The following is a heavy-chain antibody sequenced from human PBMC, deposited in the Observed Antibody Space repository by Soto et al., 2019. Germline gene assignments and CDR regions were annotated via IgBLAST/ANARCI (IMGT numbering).Heavy chain of an antibody. J-gene: IGHJ3*02. V-gene: IGHV4-31*03. CDR3: ARGGYYYDSSGYYSAGVGAFDI. D-gene: IGHD3-22*01. CDR2: IYYSGST. CDR1: GGSISSGGYY. Sequence: LSFTCTVSGGSISSGGYYWSWIRQHPGKGLEWIGYIYYSGSTYYNPSLKSRVTISVDTSKNQFSLKLSSVTAADTAVYYCARGGYYYDSSGYYSAGVGAFDIWGQGTMVTVSS.